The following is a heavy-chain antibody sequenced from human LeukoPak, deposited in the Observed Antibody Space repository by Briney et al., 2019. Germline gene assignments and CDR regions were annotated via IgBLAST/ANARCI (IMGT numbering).Heavy chain of an antibody. D-gene: IGHD3-16*01. CDR3: ARDNDYVYYFDY. CDR2: ISSSGSTI. CDR1: GFTFSSYE. V-gene: IGHV3-48*03. J-gene: IGHJ4*02. Sequence: GGSLRLSCAASGFTFSSYEMNWVRQAPGKGLEWVSYISSSGSTIYYADSVKGRFTISRDNAKNSLYLQMNSLRAEDTAVYYCARDNDYVYYFDYWGQGTLVTVPS.